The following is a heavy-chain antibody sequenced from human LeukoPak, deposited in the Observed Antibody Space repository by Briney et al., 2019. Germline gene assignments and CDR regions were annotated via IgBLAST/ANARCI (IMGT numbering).Heavy chain of an antibody. D-gene: IGHD3-3*01. CDR3: ASVGVVIPNGDAFDI. V-gene: IGHV3-48*01. CDR2: ISSSSSTI. J-gene: IGHJ3*02. Sequence: PGGSLRLSCAASGFTFSIYSMNWVRQAPGKGLEWLSYISSSSSTINYADSVKGRFTISRDNAKNSLYLQMNSLRAEDTAVYYCASVGVVIPNGDAFDIWGQGPMVTVSS. CDR1: GFTFSIYS.